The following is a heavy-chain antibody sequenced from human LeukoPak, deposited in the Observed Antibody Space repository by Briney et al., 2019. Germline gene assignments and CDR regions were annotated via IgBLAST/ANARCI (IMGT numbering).Heavy chain of an antibody. CDR2: IYTSGST. CDR3: ARSLGYCTNGVCPRYFDY. V-gene: IGHV4-4*07. CDR1: GGSISSYH. Sequence: SETLSLTCTVSGGSISSYHWSWIRQPAAKGLEWIGRIYTSGSTNYNPSLKSRVTMSVDTSKNQFSLKLSSVTAADTAVYYCARSLGYCTNGVCPRYFDYWGQGTLVTVSS. D-gene: IGHD2-8*01. J-gene: IGHJ4*02.